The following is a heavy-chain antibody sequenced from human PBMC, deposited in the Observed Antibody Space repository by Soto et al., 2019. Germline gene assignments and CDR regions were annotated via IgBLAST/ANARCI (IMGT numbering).Heavy chain of an antibody. D-gene: IGHD4-17*01. CDR1: GDSVTSNY. J-gene: IGHJ1*01. Sequence: PSETLSLTCAVSGDSVTSNYCSWIRRSPGKGLEYIGYVFFSGNTYYNPSLKGRVTISIDSSKNLFSLRLTSVTSADTAVYYCARMRRRPFLRPENWGQGTLVTVSS. CDR2: VFFSGNT. CDR3: ARMRRRPFLRPEN. V-gene: IGHV4-59*02.